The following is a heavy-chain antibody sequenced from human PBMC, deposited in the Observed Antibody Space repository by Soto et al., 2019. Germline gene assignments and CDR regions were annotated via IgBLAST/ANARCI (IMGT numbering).Heavy chain of an antibody. V-gene: IGHV3-21*01. D-gene: IGHD3-16*02. J-gene: IGHJ4*02. CDR3: ARDEPVVGVIDFDY. CDR2: ISSSSSYI. CDR1: GFTFSSYS. Sequence: GGSLRLSCAASGFTFSSYSMNWVRQAPGKGLEWVSSISSSSSYIYYADSVKGRFTISRDNAKNSLYLQMNSLRAEDTAVYYCARDEPVVGVIDFDYWGQGTLVTVSS.